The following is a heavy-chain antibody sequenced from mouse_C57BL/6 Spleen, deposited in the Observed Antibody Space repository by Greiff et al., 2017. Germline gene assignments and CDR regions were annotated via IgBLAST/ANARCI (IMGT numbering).Heavy chain of an antibody. Sequence: EVQLQQSGPELVKPGASVKIPCKASGYTFTDYNMDWVKQSHGKSLEWIGDINPNNGGTIYNQKFKGKATLTVDKSSSTAYMELRSLTSEDTAVYYCARGQLRPHYYAMDYWGQGTSVTVSS. D-gene: IGHD3-2*02. CDR1: GYTFTDYN. CDR3: ARGQLRPHYYAMDY. J-gene: IGHJ4*01. CDR2: INPNNGGT. V-gene: IGHV1-18*01.